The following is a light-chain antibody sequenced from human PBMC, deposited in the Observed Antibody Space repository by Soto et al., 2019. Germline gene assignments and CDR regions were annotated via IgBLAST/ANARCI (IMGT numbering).Light chain of an antibody. CDR3: QKYNSAPPT. Sequence: DIQMTQSPSSLSASVGDRVTITCRASRGISNYLAWYQQKPGKVPKLLIYAASTLQSGVPSRFSGSGSGTGFTLTISILQPEDVATYYCQKYNSAPPTFGGGTKVEIK. V-gene: IGKV1-27*01. CDR2: AAS. J-gene: IGKJ4*01. CDR1: RGISNY.